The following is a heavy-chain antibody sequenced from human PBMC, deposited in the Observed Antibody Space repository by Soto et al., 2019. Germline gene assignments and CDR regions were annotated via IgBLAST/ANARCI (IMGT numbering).Heavy chain of an antibody. D-gene: IGHD3-22*01. CDR2: IYYSGST. J-gene: IGHJ6*02. CDR1: GGSISSSSYY. V-gene: IGHV4-39*01. Sequence: SETLSLTCTVSGGSISSSSYYWGWIRQPPGKGLEWIGSIYYSGSTYYNPSLKSRVTISVDTSKNQFSLRLSSVTAADTAVYYCARLEDDSSGYYYGDYYYYGMDVWGQGTTVTVSS. CDR3: ARLEDDSSGYYYGDYYYYGMDV.